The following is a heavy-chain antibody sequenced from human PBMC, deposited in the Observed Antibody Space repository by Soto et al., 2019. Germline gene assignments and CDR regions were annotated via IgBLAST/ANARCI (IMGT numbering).Heavy chain of an antibody. CDR2: IIPIFGTA. CDR3: ARTYYDIWTGYYVPYYFDY. J-gene: IGHJ4*02. Sequence: QVQLVQSGAEVKKPGSSVKVSCKASGGTFSSYAISWVRQAPGQGLEWMGGIIPIFGTANYAQKFQGRVTITADESTSTAYMELSSLRSEDTAVYYCARTYYDIWTGYYVPYYFDYWGQGTLVTVSS. V-gene: IGHV1-69*01. CDR1: GGTFSSYA. D-gene: IGHD3-9*01.